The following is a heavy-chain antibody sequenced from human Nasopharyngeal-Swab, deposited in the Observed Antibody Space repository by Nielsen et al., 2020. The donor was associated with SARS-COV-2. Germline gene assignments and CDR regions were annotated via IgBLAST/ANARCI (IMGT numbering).Heavy chain of an antibody. Sequence: GESLKISCAASGFIFSRYWVHWVRQAPGKGLVWVSRVNNDGSGTAYADSVRGRFTMSRDNAESTVDLRMNSLRLEDTALYYCVVSGHDPDHAFDIWGQGTMVTVSS. J-gene: IGHJ3*02. D-gene: IGHD2-15*01. CDR3: VVSGHDPDHAFDI. V-gene: IGHV3-74*01. CDR1: GFIFSRYW. CDR2: VNNDGSGT.